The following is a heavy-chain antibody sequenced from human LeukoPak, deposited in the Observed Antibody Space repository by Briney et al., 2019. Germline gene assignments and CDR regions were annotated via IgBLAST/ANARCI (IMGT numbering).Heavy chain of an antibody. CDR3: TKLHFHDSSGYYTLLPLGAFDI. V-gene: IGHV3-49*04. J-gene: IGHJ3*02. CDR2: IRSNVFGGTT. CDR1: GFRFDDNA. Sequence: GGSLRLSCVTSGFRFDDNAMSWVRQAPGKGLEWVGLIRSNVFGGTTEYAASVRGRFSISRDDSESIAYLQMNSLKTEDSAIYYCTKLHFHDSSGYYTLLPLGAFDIWGQGTMVTVSS. D-gene: IGHD3-22*01.